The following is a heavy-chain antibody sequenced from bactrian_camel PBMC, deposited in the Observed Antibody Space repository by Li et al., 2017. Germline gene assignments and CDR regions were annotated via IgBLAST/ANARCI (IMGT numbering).Heavy chain of an antibody. CDR3: AVHRYGAGYNY. Sequence: VQLVESGGGLVQPGGSLRVSCVASGFTFSSYPMSWVRQAPGKGLEWVSTINRAGGSAYYADSVKGRFTISRGNAKNTLYLQMNGLKPGDTAMYYCAVHRYGAGYNYWGQGTQVTVS. D-gene: IGHD5*01. CDR1: GFTFSSYP. V-gene: IGHV3S31*01. CDR2: INRAGGSA. J-gene: IGHJ4*01.